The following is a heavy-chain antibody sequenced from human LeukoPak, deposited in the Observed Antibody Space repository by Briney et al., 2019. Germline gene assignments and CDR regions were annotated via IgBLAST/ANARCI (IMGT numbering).Heavy chain of an antibody. D-gene: IGHD5-12*01. J-gene: IGHJ4*02. CDR1: GGSISSGGYY. Sequence: PSQTLSLTCTVSGGSISSGGYYWSWIRQHPGKGLEWIGYIYYSGSTYYNPSLKSRVTISVDTSKSQFSLKLSSVTAADTAVYYCARAGRGYSGYDYGGGRGFDYWGQGTLVTVSS. CDR2: IYYSGST. CDR3: ARAGRGYSGYDYGGGRGFDY. V-gene: IGHV4-31*03.